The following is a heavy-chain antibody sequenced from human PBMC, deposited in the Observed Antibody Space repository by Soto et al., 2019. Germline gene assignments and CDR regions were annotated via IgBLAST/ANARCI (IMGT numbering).Heavy chain of an antibody. CDR2: INVSGGGT. J-gene: IGHJ3*02. CDR3: AKDAGHDISAPDAFDI. Sequence: XSLILSCVDYGXPFSTYTMAWARRATGEGVEWGSFINVSGGGTYYADSVNCRFTICRYNSKNTVYLQMNSLTAEQTALYYWAKDAGHDISAPDAFDIWGQGIMVTVSS. D-gene: IGHD6-19*01. V-gene: IGHV3-23*01. CDR1: GXPFSTYT.